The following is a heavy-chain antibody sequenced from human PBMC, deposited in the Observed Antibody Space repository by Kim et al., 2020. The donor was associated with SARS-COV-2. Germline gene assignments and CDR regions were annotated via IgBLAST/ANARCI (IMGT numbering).Heavy chain of an antibody. D-gene: IGHD3-22*01. V-gene: IGHV3-23*01. Sequence: DSVKGRFTISRDNSKNTLYLQMNSLRAEDTAVYYCAKDYDSSGYYYPGDDYWGQGTLVTVSS. J-gene: IGHJ4*02. CDR3: AKDYDSSGYYYPGDDY.